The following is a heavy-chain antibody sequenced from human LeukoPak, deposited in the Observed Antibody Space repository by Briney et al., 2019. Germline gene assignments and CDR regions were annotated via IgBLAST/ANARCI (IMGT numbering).Heavy chain of an antibody. CDR1: GGPISSGSYY. J-gene: IGHJ5*02. CDR3: ARSHRIVATAGYNWFDP. D-gene: IGHD5-12*01. V-gene: IGHV4-61*02. CDR2: IYTSGST. Sequence: SQTLSLTCTVSGGPISSGSYYWSWIRQPAGKGLGWIGRIYTSGSTNYNPSLKSRVAISVDTSKNQFSLKLSSVTAADTAVYYCARSHRIVATAGYNWFDPWGQGTLVTVSS.